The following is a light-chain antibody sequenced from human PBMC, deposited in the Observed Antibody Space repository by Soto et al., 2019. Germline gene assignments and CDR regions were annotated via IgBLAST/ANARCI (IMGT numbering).Light chain of an antibody. CDR3: SSHAGSNNFGVV. CDR1: SSDVGGSNY. Sequence: QSALTQPPSASGSPGQSVTISCTGTSSDVGGSNYVSWYQQHPGKVPKLMISEVSKRPPGVPDRFSGSKSGNTASLTVSGLQAEDEADYYCSSHAGSNNFGVVFGGGTKLTVL. V-gene: IGLV2-8*01. J-gene: IGLJ2*01. CDR2: EVS.